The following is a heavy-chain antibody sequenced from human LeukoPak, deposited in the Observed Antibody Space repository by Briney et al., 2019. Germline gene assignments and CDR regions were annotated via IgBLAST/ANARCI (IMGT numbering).Heavy chain of an antibody. Sequence: GGSLRLSCGASGFTFDDYWMSWVRQAPGQGLEWVANINQGGSEKYYLDSAKGRFTISRDNARNSLYLQVNSLRAEDTAVYYCARGGTSGYSSTRHFWGGNYYFDYWGQGSLVTVSS. CDR3: ARGGTSGYSSTRHFWGGNYYFDY. J-gene: IGHJ4*02. D-gene: IGHD2-2*01. CDR2: INQGGSEK. V-gene: IGHV3-7*01. CDR1: GFTFDDYW.